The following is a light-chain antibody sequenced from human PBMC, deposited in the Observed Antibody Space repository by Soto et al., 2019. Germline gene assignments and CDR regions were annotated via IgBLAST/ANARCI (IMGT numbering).Light chain of an antibody. J-gene: IGKJ1*01. CDR3: QQYNSYSPWT. Sequence: DIQMTQSPSTLSASLGDRVTITCRASQSISSWLAWYQQKPGKAPKLLIYDASSLESGVPSRFSGSGSGTEFTLTISSLQPDDFATYYCQQYNSYSPWTFGQGTKVDTK. CDR2: DAS. CDR1: QSISSW. V-gene: IGKV1-5*01.